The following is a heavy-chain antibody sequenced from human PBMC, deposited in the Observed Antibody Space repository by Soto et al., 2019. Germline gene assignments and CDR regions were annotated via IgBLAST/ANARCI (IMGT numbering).Heavy chain of an antibody. CDR1: AFSFSTCW. CDR2: INQDGSER. Sequence: PGGALTLSCEPPAFSFSTCWMMWVRQAPGKGLEWVANINQDGSERYYVDSGKGGFTISRDNANNSLYLQMNSLRAEDTAVYYCVKDNRGSYWGQGTLVTVSS. CDR3: VKDNRGSY. J-gene: IGHJ4*02. V-gene: IGHV3-7*01. D-gene: IGHD3-10*01.